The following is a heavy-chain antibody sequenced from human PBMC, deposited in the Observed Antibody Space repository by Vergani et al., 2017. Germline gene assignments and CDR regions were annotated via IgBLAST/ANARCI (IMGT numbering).Heavy chain of an antibody. D-gene: IGHD1-1*01. Sequence: VQLVESGGGLVKPGGSLRLSCAASGFTFSSYSMNWVRQAPGKGLEWVSVISYDGNKKNYADSVKGRFTISRDNSKNTLYLEMNALRAEDTAVYYCARGFCTIVTTLDYYYMGVWGKGTTVTVSS. J-gene: IGHJ6*03. CDR3: ARGFCTIVTTLDYYYMGV. V-gene: IGHV3-30*03. CDR1: GFTFSSYS. CDR2: ISYDGNKK.